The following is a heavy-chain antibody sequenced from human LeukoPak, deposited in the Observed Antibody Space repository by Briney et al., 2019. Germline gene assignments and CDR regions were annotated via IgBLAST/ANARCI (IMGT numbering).Heavy chain of an antibody. CDR2: INHSGST. Sequence: SETLSLTCAVYGGSFSGYYWSWIRQPPGKGLEWIGEINHSGSTNYNPSLKSRVTISVDTSKNQFSLKLSSVTAADTAVYYCARGRGYCSSTSYPFDYWGQGTMVTVSS. CDR3: ARGRGYCSSTSYPFDY. D-gene: IGHD2-2*01. V-gene: IGHV4-34*01. J-gene: IGHJ4*02. CDR1: GGSFSGYY.